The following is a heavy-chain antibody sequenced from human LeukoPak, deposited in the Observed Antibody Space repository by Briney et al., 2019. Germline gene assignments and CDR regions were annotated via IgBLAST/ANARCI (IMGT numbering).Heavy chain of an antibody. CDR1: GGSISSGGYY. D-gene: IGHD3-10*01. V-gene: IGHV4-30-2*01. Sequence: SETLSLTCTVSGGSISSGGYYWSWIRQPPGKGLEWIGYIYHSGSTNYNPSLKSRVTISVDKSKNQFSLKLSSVTAADTAVYYCARVFYGSGSYYTGRGGYYFDYWGQGTLVTVSS. CDR2: IYHSGST. J-gene: IGHJ4*02. CDR3: ARVFYGSGSYYTGRGGYYFDY.